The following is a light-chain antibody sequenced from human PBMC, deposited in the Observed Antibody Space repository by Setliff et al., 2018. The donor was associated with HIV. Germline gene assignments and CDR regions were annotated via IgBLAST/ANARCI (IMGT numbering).Light chain of an antibody. CDR2: DNT. J-gene: IGLJ1*01. CDR1: SSNIGADYD. V-gene: IGLV1-40*01. CDR3: QSYDSSLSGYV. Sequence: QSVLTQPPSVSGAPGQRVTISCTGSSSNIGADYDVHWYQQLPGTAPKLLIYDNTHRPSGVPDRFSGSKSGTSASLAITGLQAEDEADYYCQSYDSSLSGYVFGTGTKVTV.